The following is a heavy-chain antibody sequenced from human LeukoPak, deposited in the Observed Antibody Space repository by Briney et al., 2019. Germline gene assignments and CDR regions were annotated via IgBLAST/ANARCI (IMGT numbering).Heavy chain of an antibody. CDR2: IYPKSGGT. Sequence: ASVEVSCKASGYTFTDHYIHWMRQAPGQGPEWMGWIYPKSGGTNSAQKFQGRVTLTRDTSISTTYMELSGLRSDDTAVYYCARIAGSGSLNWFDPWGQGTLVTVSS. V-gene: IGHV1-2*02. D-gene: IGHD3-10*01. CDR1: GYTFTDHY. CDR3: ARIAGSGSLNWFDP. J-gene: IGHJ5*02.